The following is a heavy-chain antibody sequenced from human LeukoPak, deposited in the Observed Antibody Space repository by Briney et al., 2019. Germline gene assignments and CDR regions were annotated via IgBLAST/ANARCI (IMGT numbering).Heavy chain of an antibody. V-gene: IGHV3-64D*06. CDR3: VKVNTAMAPEPYYFDY. Sequence: GSLRLSCSASGFTFSSYAMHWVRQAPGKGLEYVSAISSNGGSTYYEDSVKGRFTISRDNSKNTLYLQMSSLRAEDTAVYYCVKVNTAMAPEPYYFDYWGQGTLVTVSS. J-gene: IGHJ4*02. CDR2: ISSNGGST. D-gene: IGHD5-18*01. CDR1: GFTFSSYA.